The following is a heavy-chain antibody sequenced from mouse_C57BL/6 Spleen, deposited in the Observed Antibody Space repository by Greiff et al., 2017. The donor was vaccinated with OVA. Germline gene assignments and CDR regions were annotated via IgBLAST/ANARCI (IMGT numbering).Heavy chain of an antibody. J-gene: IGHJ3*01. D-gene: IGHD2-4*01. CDR1: GYTFTSYW. CDR3: ARPFYYDYDETWFAY. V-gene: IGHV1-55*01. CDR2: IYPGSGST. Sequence: QVQLQQSGAELVKPGASVKMSCKASGYTFTSYWITWVKQRPGQGLEWIGDIYPGSGSTNYNEKFKSKATLTVDTSSSTAYMQLSSLTSEDSAVYYCARPFYYDYDETWFAYWGQGTLVTVSA.